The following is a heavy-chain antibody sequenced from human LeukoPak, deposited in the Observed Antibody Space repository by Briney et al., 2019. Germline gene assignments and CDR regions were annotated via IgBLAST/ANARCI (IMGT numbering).Heavy chain of an antibody. V-gene: IGHV4-39*07. J-gene: IGHJ4*02. CDR3: ASSWLHLDY. CDR1: GGSISSSSYY. CDR2: IYYSGST. D-gene: IGHD5-24*01. Sequence: PSETLSLTCTVSGGSISSSSYYWGWIRQPPGKGLEWIGSIYYSGSTYYNPSLKSRVTISVDTSKNQFSLKLSSATAADTAVYYCASSWLHLDYWGQGTLVTVSS.